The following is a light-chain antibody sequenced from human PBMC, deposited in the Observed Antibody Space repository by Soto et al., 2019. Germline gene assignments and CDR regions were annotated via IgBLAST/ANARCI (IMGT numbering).Light chain of an antibody. CDR2: DAS. J-gene: IGKJ2*01. V-gene: IGKV3-11*01. CDR3: QQRSNWPPYT. CDR1: QSVSSY. Sequence: EIVLTQSPATRSLSPGERATLSCRASQSVSSYLAWYQQKPGQAPRLLIYDASNRSTGIPARFSGSGSGTGFTLTISSLEPEDIAVYYCQQRSNWPPYTFGQGTKLEIK.